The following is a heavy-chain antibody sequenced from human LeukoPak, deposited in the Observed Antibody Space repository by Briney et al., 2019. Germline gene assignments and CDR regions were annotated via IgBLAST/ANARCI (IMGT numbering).Heavy chain of an antibody. Sequence: ETLSLTCTVSGGSISSGGYYWSWIRQHPGKGLEWIGYIYYSGSTNYNPSLKSRVTISVDTSKNQFSLKLSSVTAADTAVYYCARLRRSSAYYYYGMDVWGQGTTVTVSS. J-gene: IGHJ6*02. CDR3: ARLRRSSAYYYYGMDV. CDR2: IYYSGST. CDR1: GGSISSGGYY. V-gene: IGHV4-61*08.